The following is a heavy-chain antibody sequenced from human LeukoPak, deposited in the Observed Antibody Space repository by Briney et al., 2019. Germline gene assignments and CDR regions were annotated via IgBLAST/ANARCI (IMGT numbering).Heavy chain of an antibody. V-gene: IGHV3-7*03. CDR2: IKLDGSEK. D-gene: IGHD3-3*01. CDR3: ARDQYDTWSRRGNFDS. J-gene: IGHJ4*02. Sequence: GGSLRLSCVGSGFIFSNYWMAWVRQAPGKGLEWVANIKLDGSEKNYVDSVKGRFTISRDNTKNSLYLQMNSLRAEDTAVFYCARDQYDTWSRRGNFDSWGQGTLVIVSS. CDR1: GFIFSNYW.